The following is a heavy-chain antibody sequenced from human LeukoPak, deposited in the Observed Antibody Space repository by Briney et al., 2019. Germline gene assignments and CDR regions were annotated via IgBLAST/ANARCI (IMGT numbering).Heavy chain of an antibody. V-gene: IGHV3-21*04. CDR3: ARFRYYDYVWGGFDY. D-gene: IGHD3-16*01. Sequence: GGSLRLSCAASGFTFRTYSVNWVRQAPGKGLEWVSFVSSSSSYIYYADSVKGRFTISRDNAKNSLYLQMNSLRADDTAVYYCARFRYYDYVWGGFDYWGQGTLVTVSS. J-gene: IGHJ4*02. CDR2: VSSSSSYI. CDR1: GFTFRTYS.